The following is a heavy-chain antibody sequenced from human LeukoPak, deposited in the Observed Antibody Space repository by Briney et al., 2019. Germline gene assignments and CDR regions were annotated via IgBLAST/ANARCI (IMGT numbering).Heavy chain of an antibody. V-gene: IGHV3-30*01. CDR2: ISSDGATK. Sequence: GGTLRLSCEAPGFTFNSYVMPWVRQAPGKGLEWVAVISSDGATKYYAGPVEGLFTISRHNSKNTVYLQMNSLRAGDKAAYYCARDQRRSGWSYNYFDLWGQGTLVIVSS. D-gene: IGHD6-19*01. CDR3: ARDQRRSGWSYNYFDL. J-gene: IGHJ5*02. CDR1: GFTFNSYV.